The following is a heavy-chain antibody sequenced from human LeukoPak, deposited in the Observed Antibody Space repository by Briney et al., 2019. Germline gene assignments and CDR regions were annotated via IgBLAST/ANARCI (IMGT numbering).Heavy chain of an antibody. CDR2: ISYDGSNK. V-gene: IGHV3-30-3*01. J-gene: IGHJ5*02. Sequence: PGGSLRLSCAASGFIFSSYAVHWVRQAPGKGLEWVAVISYDGSNKYYADSVKGRFTISRDNSKNTLFLQMNSLRAEDTAVYYCARMEGPVPAAIWWFDPWGQGTLVTVSS. CDR1: GFIFSSYA. D-gene: IGHD2-2*01. CDR3: ARMEGPVPAAIWWFDP.